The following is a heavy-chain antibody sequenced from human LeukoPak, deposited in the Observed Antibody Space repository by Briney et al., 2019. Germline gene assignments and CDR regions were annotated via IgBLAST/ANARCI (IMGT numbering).Heavy chain of an antibody. J-gene: IGHJ5*02. D-gene: IGHD6-13*01. CDR2: INHSGST. CDR1: GGSFSGYY. V-gene: IGHV4-34*01. Sequence: SETLSLTCAVYGGSFSGYYWSWIRQPPGKGLEWIGEINHSGSTNYNPSLKSRVTISVDTSKNQFSLKLSSVTAADTAVYYCARFIAASTGWFDPWGQGTLVTVSS. CDR3: ARFIAASTGWFDP.